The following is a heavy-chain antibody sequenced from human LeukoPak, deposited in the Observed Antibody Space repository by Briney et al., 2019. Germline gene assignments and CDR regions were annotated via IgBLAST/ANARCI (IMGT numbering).Heavy chain of an antibody. D-gene: IGHD6-25*01. Sequence: ASVTLSCAASGYTFSSYYMHWVRQAPGQGLEWMGGINHNGSGRYYAQTLKGSVTMTSDTSNNTSYMELTRLRADDTTVYYDARVRRGAPPSIPAAAGLVYWGEGTLVTVPS. CDR2: INHNGSGR. J-gene: IGHJ4*02. CDR1: GYTFSSYY. CDR3: ARVRRGAPPSIPAAAGLVY. V-gene: IGHV1-2*02.